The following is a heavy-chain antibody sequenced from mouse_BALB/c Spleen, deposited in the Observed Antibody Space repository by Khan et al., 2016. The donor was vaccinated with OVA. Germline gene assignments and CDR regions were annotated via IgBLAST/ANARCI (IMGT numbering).Heavy chain of an antibody. CDR3: AIFYGSKSWFAY. CDR1: GYTFTDYV. Sequence: QVQLQPAGPELVKPGASVKMSCKASGYTFTDYVISWVKQRTGQGLQWIGEIYPGSDSTYYNEKLKGKATLTADKSSNTAYMQLSSLTFEDSAVYFCAIFYGSKSWFAYWGQGTLVTVSA. V-gene: IGHV1-77*01. D-gene: IGHD1-1*01. J-gene: IGHJ3*01. CDR2: IYPGSDST.